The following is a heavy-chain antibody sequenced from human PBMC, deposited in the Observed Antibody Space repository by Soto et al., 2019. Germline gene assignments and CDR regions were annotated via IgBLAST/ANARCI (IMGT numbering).Heavy chain of an antibody. Sequence: SETLSLTCTVSRSSICYYYWGWIRQPPGKGLEWIGYIYYSGSTNCNPSLKSRVTISVDTSKNQFSLKLSSVTAADTAVYYCARGNDSGDYYFDDWGQGTLVTVS. CDR1: RSSICYYY. CDR2: IYYSGST. J-gene: IGHJ4*02. D-gene: IGHD4-17*01. V-gene: IGHV4-59*01. CDR3: ARGNDSGDYYFDD.